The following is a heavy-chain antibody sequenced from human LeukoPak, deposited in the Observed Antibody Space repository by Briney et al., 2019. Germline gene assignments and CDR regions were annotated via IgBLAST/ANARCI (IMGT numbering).Heavy chain of an antibody. V-gene: IGHV3-30*04. CDR2: ISFDGGNK. J-gene: IGHJ4*02. D-gene: IGHD3-16*01. CDR3: AKDYAVGSIDY. CDR1: GFTFSTYA. Sequence: GGSLRLSCAASGFTFSTYAMHWVRQAPGKGLEWVAVISFDGGNKYYADSVKGRFTISRDSSKNTVSLQMESLRAEDTALYYCAKDYAVGSIDYWGQGTLVTVSS.